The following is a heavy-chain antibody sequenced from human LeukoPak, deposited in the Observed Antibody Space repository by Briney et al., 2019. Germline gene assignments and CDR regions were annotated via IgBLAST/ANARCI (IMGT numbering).Heavy chain of an antibody. CDR3: AHSPDIATAGNMSWFDP. CDR2: IYWDDDK. D-gene: IGHD6-13*01. Sequence: SGPTLVNPTQTLTVTCTFSGFSLSTTGVGVGWIHQPPGKALEWLAVIYWDDDKRYSPSLKSRLTISKDTSKNQVVLTMTNVDPVDTATYYRAHSPDIATAGNMSWFDPWGQGTLVTASS. CDR1: GFSLSTTGVG. J-gene: IGHJ5*02. V-gene: IGHV2-5*02.